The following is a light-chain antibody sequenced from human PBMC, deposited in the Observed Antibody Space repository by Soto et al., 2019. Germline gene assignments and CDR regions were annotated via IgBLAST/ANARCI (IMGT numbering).Light chain of an antibody. CDR2: DAS. CDR3: QHSLSIPLT. CDR1: QTIGKY. V-gene: IGKV1-39*01. J-gene: IGKJ3*01. Sequence: DIQMTQSPSSLSATVGDRVTITCRASQTIGKYLNWDQQQPGKVPKLLIYDASYLQSGFPSRFSGSESGTDFTLNIRDLRPEAFETYYSQHSLSIPLTLCQGTTVDTK.